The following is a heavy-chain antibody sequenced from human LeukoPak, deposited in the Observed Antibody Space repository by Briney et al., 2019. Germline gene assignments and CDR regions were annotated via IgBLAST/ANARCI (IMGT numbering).Heavy chain of an antibody. D-gene: IGHD5-18*01. J-gene: IGHJ3*02. CDR3: ARRRGYSYGWDAFDI. V-gene: IGHV5-51*01. CDR1: GYRFTSYC. Sequence: GASLKISCKGSGYRFTSYCIGWVRPLPGKGLEWMGIIYPGDSDTRYSPSFQGQVTISADKSISTAYLQWSSLKASDTAMYYCARRRGYSYGWDAFDIWGQGTMVTVSS. CDR2: IYPGDSDT.